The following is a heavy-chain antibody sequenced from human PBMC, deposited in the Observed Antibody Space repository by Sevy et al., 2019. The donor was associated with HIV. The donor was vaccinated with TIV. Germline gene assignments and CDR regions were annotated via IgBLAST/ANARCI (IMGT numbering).Heavy chain of an antibody. CDR2: MNPNTGNT. Sequence: ASVKVSCKASGYTFTSYDINWVRQATGQGLEWMGWMNPNTGNTGYAQKFQGRVTMTRDTSTSTAYMELRSLRSDDTAIYYCTRVRALKYYDTSVSMEYNWFDPWGQRTLVTVSS. D-gene: IGHD3-22*01. J-gene: IGHJ5*02. CDR3: TRVRALKYYDTSVSMEYNWFDP. CDR1: GYTFTSYD. V-gene: IGHV1-8*02.